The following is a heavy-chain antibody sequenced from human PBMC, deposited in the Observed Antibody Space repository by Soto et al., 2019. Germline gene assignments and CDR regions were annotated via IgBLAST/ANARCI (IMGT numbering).Heavy chain of an antibody. Sequence: QVQLVQSGAEVKKPGASVKVSCKASGYTFTSYAMHWVRQAPGQRLEWMGWINAGNGNTEYSQKFQGRVTITRDTFASPTYMGLGSLRSEDTAVYYRGRSLFFPHGTVTSVDFDFWGQGTLVTVSS. V-gene: IGHV1-3*01. J-gene: IGHJ4*02. CDR2: INAGNGNT. CDR3: GRSLFFPHGTVTSVDFDF. CDR1: GYTFTSYA. D-gene: IGHD4-17*01.